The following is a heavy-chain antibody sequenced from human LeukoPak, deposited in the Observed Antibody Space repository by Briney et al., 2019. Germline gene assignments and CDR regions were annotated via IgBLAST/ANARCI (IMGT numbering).Heavy chain of an antibody. CDR1: GYSFSSGYY. D-gene: IGHD1-26*01. Sequence: SETLSLTCSVSGYSFSSGYYWGWIRQPPGKGLEGIGSIYHSGSTYYNPSLQSRVTISVDTSKNQFSLKLRSVTAADTAVYYCARDDSAGGSYHYWGQGTLVTVSS. CDR2: IYHSGST. J-gene: IGHJ4*02. CDR3: ARDDSAGGSYHY. V-gene: IGHV4-38-2*02.